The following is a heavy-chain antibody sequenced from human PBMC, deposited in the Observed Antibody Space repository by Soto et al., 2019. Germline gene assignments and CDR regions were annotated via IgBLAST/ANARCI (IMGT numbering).Heavy chain of an antibody. Sequence: SGPTLVNPTETLMLTCTVSGFSLSNARMGVSWIRQPPGKALEWLAHIFSNDEKSYSTSLKSRLTISKDTSKSQVVLTMTNMDPVDTATYYCARIQGAAAGPLYNWFDPWGQGTLVTVSS. CDR2: IFSNDEK. J-gene: IGHJ5*02. V-gene: IGHV2-26*01. CDR3: ARIQGAAAGPLYNWFDP. D-gene: IGHD6-13*01. CDR1: GFSLSNARMG.